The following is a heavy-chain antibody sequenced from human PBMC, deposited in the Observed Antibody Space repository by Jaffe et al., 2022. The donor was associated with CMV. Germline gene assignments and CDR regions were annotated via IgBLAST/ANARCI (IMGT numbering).Heavy chain of an antibody. D-gene: IGHD3-3*01. CDR1: GFTFTSYE. CDR3: ARETGSFYYESGYYEPPPFWDF. V-gene: IGHV3-48*03. Sequence: EVQLVESGGGLVQPGGSLRLSCATSGFTFTSYELNWVRQAPGKGPEWISYISSSGDTIKYADSVKGRFTISRDDSKKSLYLQMNSLRAEDTAIYYCARETGSFYYESGYYEPPPFWDFWGQGTLVTVSS. CDR2: ISSSGDTI. J-gene: IGHJ4*02.